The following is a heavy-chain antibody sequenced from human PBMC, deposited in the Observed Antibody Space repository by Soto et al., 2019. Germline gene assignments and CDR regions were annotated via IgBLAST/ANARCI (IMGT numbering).Heavy chain of an antibody. V-gene: IGHV1-46*01. D-gene: IGHD1-26*01. CDR3: ARGKGATTYRYGMDV. CDR1: GYTFTSYY. Sequence: ASVKVSCKASGYTFTSYYMHWVRQAPGQGLEWMGIINPSGGRTSYAQKCQGRVTMTRDTSTSTVYMELSSLRSEDTAVYYCARGKGATTYRYGMDVWGQGTTVTVSS. J-gene: IGHJ6*02. CDR2: INPSGGRT.